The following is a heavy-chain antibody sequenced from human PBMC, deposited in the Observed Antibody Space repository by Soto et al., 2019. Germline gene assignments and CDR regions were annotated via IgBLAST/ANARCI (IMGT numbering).Heavy chain of an antibody. CDR1: GYTFTNYG. J-gene: IGHJ4*02. Sequence: QVQLVQSGGEVKKPGASVKVSCKASGYTFTNYGISWVRQAPGQGLEWLGWISTYNTNTNAAPRLQDRLTMTTDTSTSTAYMQLRSLTSDDTAVYYCARDERDSCSGGDCFDFDYWGQGTLVTVSS. CDR3: ARDERDSCSGGDCFDFDY. D-gene: IGHD2-21*02. V-gene: IGHV1-18*04. CDR2: ISTYNTNT.